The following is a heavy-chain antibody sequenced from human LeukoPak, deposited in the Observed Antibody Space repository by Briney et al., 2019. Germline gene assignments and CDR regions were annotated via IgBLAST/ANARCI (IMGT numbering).Heavy chain of an antibody. V-gene: IGHV1-18*01. CDR2: ISAYNGNT. J-gene: IGHJ5*02. D-gene: IGHD3-10*01. Sequence: GASVKVSCKAFGYTFTSYGISWVRQAPGQGLEWMGWISAYNGNTNYAQKLRGRVTMTTDTSTSTAYMELRSLRPDDTAVYYCARGRITMVRGAQTGNWFDPWGQGTLVTVSS. CDR1: GYTFTSYG. CDR3: ARGRITMVRGAQTGNWFDP.